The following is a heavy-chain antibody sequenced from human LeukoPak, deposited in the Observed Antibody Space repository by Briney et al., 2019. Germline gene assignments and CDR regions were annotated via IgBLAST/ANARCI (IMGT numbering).Heavy chain of an antibody. CDR3: ATLRYCSGTSCFPKYFQH. V-gene: IGHV4-59*08. Sequence: PSETLSLTCTVSGASINSYYWSWIWQPPGKGLEWIGYIYYSGSTTYSPSLKSRVTMSVDTSKNQFSLKLSSVTAADTAVYYCATLRYCSGTSCFPKYFQHWGQGTLVTVSS. J-gene: IGHJ1*01. CDR1: GASINSYY. D-gene: IGHD2-15*01. CDR2: IYYSGST.